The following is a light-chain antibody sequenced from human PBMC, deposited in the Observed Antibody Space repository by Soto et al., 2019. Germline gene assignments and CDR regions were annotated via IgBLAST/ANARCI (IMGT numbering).Light chain of an antibody. CDR3: QQDYSTLAT. J-gene: IGKJ5*01. Sequence: DIQMSQSPSSLSASVGDRVTITSRAAENISRHLNWYQQKPGRAPDLLIYAASTLQNGVPSRFTGSGSGTEFTLTITGLQLEDFATYYCQQDYSTLATFGQGTRLEIK. CDR2: AAS. CDR1: ENISRH. V-gene: IGKV1-39*01.